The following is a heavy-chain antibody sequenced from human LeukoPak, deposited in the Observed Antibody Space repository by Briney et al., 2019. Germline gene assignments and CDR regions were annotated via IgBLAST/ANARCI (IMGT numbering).Heavy chain of an antibody. V-gene: IGHV3-30*18. CDR1: RFTFSSYG. Sequence: PGGSLRLSCAASRFTFSSYGMHWVRQAPGKGLEWMAVISYDGSNKYYADFVKGRFTISRDNSKNTLYLQMNSLRAEDTAVYYCAKEPTPYYNFYGMDVWGQGTTVTVSS. J-gene: IGHJ6*02. CDR2: ISYDGSNK. CDR3: AKEPTPYYNFYGMDV.